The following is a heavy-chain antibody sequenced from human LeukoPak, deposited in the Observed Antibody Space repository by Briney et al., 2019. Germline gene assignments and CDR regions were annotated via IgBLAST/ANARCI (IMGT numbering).Heavy chain of an antibody. CDR1: GFTVSSNY. CDR2: IYSGGST. V-gene: IGHV3-53*01. J-gene: IGHJ4*02. Sequence: PGGSLRLSCAASGFTVSSNYMSWVRQAPGKGLEWVSVIYSGGSTYYADSVKGRFTISRDNSKNTLYLQMNSLRAEDTAVYYCARESYASYYFDYWGQGTLVTVSS. CDR3: ARESYASYYFDY. D-gene: IGHD2-2*01.